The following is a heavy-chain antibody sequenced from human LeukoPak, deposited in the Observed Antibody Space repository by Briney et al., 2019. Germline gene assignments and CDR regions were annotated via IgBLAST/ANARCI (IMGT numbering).Heavy chain of an antibody. CDR2: INPSGGST. J-gene: IGHJ4*02. CDR3: ARDRYCSSTSCLYYFDY. Sequence: GPTVKVSCKASGYTFTSYYMHWVRQAPGQGLEWMGIINPSGGSTSYAQKFQGRVTMTRDTSTSTVYMELSSLRSEDTAVYYCARDRYCSSTSCLYYFDYWGQGTLVTVSS. CDR1: GYTFTSYY. V-gene: IGHV1-46*01. D-gene: IGHD2-2*01.